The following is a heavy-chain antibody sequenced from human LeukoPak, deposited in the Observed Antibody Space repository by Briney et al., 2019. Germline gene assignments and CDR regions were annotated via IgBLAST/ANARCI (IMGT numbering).Heavy chain of an antibody. CDR1: GFTFSNAW. CDR3: ARDIAADMYYFDY. J-gene: IGHJ4*02. CDR2: IKQDGSEK. D-gene: IGHD6-13*01. V-gene: IGHV3-7*03. Sequence: PGGSLRLSCTTSGFTFSNAWMSWVRQAPGKGLEWVANIKQDGSEKYYVDSVKGRFTISRDNAKNSLYLQMNSLRAEDTAVYYCARDIAADMYYFDYWGQGTLVTVSS.